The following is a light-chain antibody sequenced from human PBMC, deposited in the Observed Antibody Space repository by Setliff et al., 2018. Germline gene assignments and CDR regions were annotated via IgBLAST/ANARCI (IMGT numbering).Light chain of an antibody. CDR2: DVS. J-gene: IGLJ1*01. Sequence: SALTQPASVSGSPGQSITISCTGTSSDVGGYNSVSWYQQHPGKAPKLMIYDVSNRPSGVSNRFSGSKSGNTASLTISGLQAEDEADYYCSSYTSSSIFDVFGTGTKVTV. CDR1: SSDVGGYNS. CDR3: SSYTSSSIFDV. V-gene: IGLV2-14*03.